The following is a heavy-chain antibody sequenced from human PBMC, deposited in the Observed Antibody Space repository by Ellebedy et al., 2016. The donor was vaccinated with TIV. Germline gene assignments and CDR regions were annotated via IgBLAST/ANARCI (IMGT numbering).Heavy chain of an antibody. CDR3: VKDGPTNADRMFQS. V-gene: IGHV3-64D*06. D-gene: IGHD2-8*01. Sequence: GESLKISCSASGFSFSTFAMHWVRQAPAGKRLEYVLGMSSNGGSTYYADSVKVRFTISRDNSNNTLYLQMSSLRPEDTGVYYCVKDGPTNADRMFQSWGQGTLVTVTS. CDR2: MSSNGGST. CDR1: GFSFSTFA. J-gene: IGHJ5*02.